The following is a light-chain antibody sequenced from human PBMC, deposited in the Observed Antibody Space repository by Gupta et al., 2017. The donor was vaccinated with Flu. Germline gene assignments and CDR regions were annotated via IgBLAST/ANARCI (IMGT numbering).Light chain of an antibody. CDR1: SSNIGSNT. V-gene: IGLV1-44*01. J-gene: IGLJ3*02. Sequence: RVTISCSGSSSNIGSNTVNWYQQLPAKATKLLIDSKNQRPSGVPDRFSCYKSGTSASLATSGLQSEDEADYYCDEWDDSQNGVVFGGGTKLTVL. CDR2: SKN. CDR3: DEWDDSQNGVV.